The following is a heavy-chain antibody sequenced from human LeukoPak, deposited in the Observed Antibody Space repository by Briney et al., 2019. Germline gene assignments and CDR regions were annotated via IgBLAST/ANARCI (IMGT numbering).Heavy chain of an antibody. CDR1: GFTFSSSG. CDR2: ISGSGSST. Sequence: GGSLRLSCAASGFTFSSSGMSWVRQAPGKGLEWVSTISGSGSSTYYADSVKSRFTISRDNSKNTLYLQMNSLRAEDTAIYYCAKRDSSNMAYFDPWGQGNLVTVSS. D-gene: IGHD6-13*01. V-gene: IGHV3-23*01. CDR3: AKRDSSNMAYFDP. J-gene: IGHJ5*02.